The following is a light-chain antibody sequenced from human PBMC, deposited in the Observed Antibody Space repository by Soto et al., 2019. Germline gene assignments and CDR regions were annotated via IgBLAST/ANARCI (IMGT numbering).Light chain of an antibody. CDR2: LNGDGSH. J-gene: IGLJ2*01. V-gene: IGLV4-69*01. CDR1: SGHSNYA. Sequence: QPVLTQSPSASASLGASVKLTCTLSSGHSNYAIAWHQQQSEKGPRYLMKLNGDGSHSKGDGIPDRFSGSSSGAERYLTISSLQSDDEADYYCQTWGSGIVVFGGGTKLTVL. CDR3: QTWGSGIVV.